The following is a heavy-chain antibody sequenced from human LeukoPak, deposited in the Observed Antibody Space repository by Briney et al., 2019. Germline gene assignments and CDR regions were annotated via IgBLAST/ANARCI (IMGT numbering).Heavy chain of an antibody. Sequence: ASVKVSCKASGYTFTSYGISWVRQAPGQGLEWMGWISAYNGNTNYAQKLQGRVTMTTDSSTSTAYMELRSLRSDDTAVYYCARVGGLWFGESKNWFDPWDQGTLVTVSS. CDR2: ISAYNGNT. J-gene: IGHJ5*02. V-gene: IGHV1-18*01. D-gene: IGHD3-10*01. CDR1: GYTFTSYG. CDR3: ARVGGLWFGESKNWFDP.